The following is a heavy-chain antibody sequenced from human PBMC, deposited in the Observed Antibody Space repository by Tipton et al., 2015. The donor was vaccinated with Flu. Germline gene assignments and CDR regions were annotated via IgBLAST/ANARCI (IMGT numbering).Heavy chain of an antibody. V-gene: IGHV4-38-2*01. Sequence: TLSLTCSVSGDSIGGAYYWGWIRQPPGRGLEWIGNSHHTGSTYRNPSLKSRVIISVDKSKNQFSLRLVSMTATDTAVYYWARRDYSNYVSEPKNWFDPWGQGILVTVSS. CDR2: SHHTGST. D-gene: IGHD4-11*01. CDR1: GDSIGGAYY. J-gene: IGHJ5*02. CDR3: ARRDYSNYVSEPKNWFDP.